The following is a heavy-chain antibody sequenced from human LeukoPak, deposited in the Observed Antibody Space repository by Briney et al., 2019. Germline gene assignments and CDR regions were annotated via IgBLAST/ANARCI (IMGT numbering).Heavy chain of an antibody. J-gene: IGHJ4*02. V-gene: IGHV3-74*01. CDR3: AKGTKLAVAANNYFDY. CDR2: INSDGSST. CDR1: GFTFSSYW. D-gene: IGHD2-15*01. Sequence: GALRLSCAASGFTFSSYWMHWVRQAPGKGLVWVSRINSDGSSTSYADSVKGRFTISRDNAKNTLYLQMNSLRAEDTAVYYCAKGTKLAVAANNYFDYWGQGTLLTVSS.